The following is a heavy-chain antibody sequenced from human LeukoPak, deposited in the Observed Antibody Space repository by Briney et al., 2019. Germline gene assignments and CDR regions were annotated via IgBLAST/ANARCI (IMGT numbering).Heavy chain of an antibody. J-gene: IGHJ5*02. D-gene: IGHD3-10*01. CDR2: IYYSGST. CDR1: GGSISSYY. CDR3: ARGSGAITMVRGEFDP. V-gene: IGHV4-59*06. Sequence: SETLSLTCTVSGGSISSYYWSWIRQHPGKGLEWIGYIYYSGSTYYNPSLKSRVTISVDTSKNQFSLKLSSVTAADTAVYYCARGSGAITMVRGEFDPWGQGTLVTVSS.